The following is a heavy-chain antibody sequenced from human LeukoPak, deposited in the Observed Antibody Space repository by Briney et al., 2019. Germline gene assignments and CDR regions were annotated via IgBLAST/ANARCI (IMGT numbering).Heavy chain of an antibody. CDR3: ARDFGILVGARWFDP. V-gene: IGHV1-69*04. D-gene: IGHD1-26*01. Sequence: GASVKVSCKASGYTFTSYGISWVRQAPGQGLEWMGRIIPILGIVNYAQKFQGRVTITTDESTSTAYMELSSLRSEDTAVYYCARDFGILVGARWFDPWGQGTLVTVSS. CDR1: GYTFTSYG. J-gene: IGHJ5*02. CDR2: IIPILGIV.